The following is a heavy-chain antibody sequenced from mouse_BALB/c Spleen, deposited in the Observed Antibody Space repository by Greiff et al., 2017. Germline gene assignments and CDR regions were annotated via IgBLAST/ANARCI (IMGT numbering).Heavy chain of an antibody. V-gene: IGHV1-4*01. Sequence: VQLQESGAELARPGASVKMSCKASGYTFTSYTMHWVKQRPGQGLEWIGYINPSSGYTNYNQKFKDKATLTADKSSSTAYMQLSSLTSEDSAVYYCARSLYYYYAMDYWGQGTSVTVSS. D-gene: IGHD2-3*01. CDR2: INPSSGYT. CDR3: ARSLYYYYAMDY. J-gene: IGHJ4*01. CDR1: GYTFTSYT.